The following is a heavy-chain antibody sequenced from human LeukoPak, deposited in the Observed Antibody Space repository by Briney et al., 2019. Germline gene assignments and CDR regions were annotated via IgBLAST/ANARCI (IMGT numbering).Heavy chain of an antibody. D-gene: IGHD1-7*01. Sequence: GGSLRLSCAASGVTFSNYWMHWVRQAPGKGLVWVSRINDDGSSTYYADSVKGRFTISRDNAKNTLYLQMNSLRAEDTAVYYCARGTGTFDSWGQGTLVTVSS. CDR2: INDDGSST. CDR3: ARGTGTFDS. CDR1: GVTFSNYW. V-gene: IGHV3-74*01. J-gene: IGHJ4*02.